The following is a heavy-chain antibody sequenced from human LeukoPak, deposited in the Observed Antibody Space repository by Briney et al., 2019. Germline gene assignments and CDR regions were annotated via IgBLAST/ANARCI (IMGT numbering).Heavy chain of an antibody. CDR3: AKVPGMVRGVIQDY. CDR1: GFTFSSYA. V-gene: IGHV3-23*01. CDR2: ISGSGGST. J-gene: IGHJ4*02. Sequence: GGSLRLSCAASGFTFSSYAMSWVRQAPGKGLEWVSAISGSGGSTYYADSVKGRFTISRDNSKNTLYLQMNSLRAEDTAVYYCAKVPGMVRGVIQDYWGQGTLVTVSS. D-gene: IGHD3-10*01.